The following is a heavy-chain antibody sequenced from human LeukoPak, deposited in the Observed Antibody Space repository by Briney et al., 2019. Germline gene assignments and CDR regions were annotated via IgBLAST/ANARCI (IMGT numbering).Heavy chain of an antibody. CDR3: ARDQTEWELPIDY. CDR2: IKQDGSEK. Sequence: PGGSLRLSCAASGFTFSSYWMSWVRQAPGEGLEWVANIKQDGSEKYYVDSVKGRFTISRDNAKNSLYLQMNSLRAEDTAVYYCARDQTEWELPIDYWGQGTLVTVSS. J-gene: IGHJ4*02. CDR1: GFTFSSYW. V-gene: IGHV3-7*01. D-gene: IGHD1-26*01.